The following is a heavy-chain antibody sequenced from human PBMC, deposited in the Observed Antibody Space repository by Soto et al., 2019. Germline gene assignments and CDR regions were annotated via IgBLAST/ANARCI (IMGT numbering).Heavy chain of an antibody. CDR2: IKQDGSEK. D-gene: IGHD2-2*01. CDR3: ARDIGYCSSSSCHDVFDY. J-gene: IGHJ4*02. Sequence: GGSLRLSCAASGFTLSSYWMSWVRQAPGKGLEWVANIKQDGSEKYYVDSVKGRFTISRDNAKNSLYLQMNSLRAEDTAVYYCARDIGYCSSSSCHDVFDYWGQGTLVTVSS. CDR1: GFTLSSYW. V-gene: IGHV3-7*01.